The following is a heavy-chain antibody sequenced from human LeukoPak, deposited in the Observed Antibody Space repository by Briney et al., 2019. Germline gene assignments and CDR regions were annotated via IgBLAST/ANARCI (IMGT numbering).Heavy chain of an antibody. Sequence: GGSLRLSCAASGFTVSSNYMSWVRQAPGKGLEWVSVIYSGSGTYYADSVKGRFTISRDNSKNTLYLQMNSLRAEDTAVYYCARAPPYSSTWPLDYWGQGTLVTVSS. J-gene: IGHJ4*02. V-gene: IGHV3-53*01. CDR2: IYSGSGT. D-gene: IGHD6-13*01. CDR3: ARAPPYSSTWPLDY. CDR1: GFTVSSNY.